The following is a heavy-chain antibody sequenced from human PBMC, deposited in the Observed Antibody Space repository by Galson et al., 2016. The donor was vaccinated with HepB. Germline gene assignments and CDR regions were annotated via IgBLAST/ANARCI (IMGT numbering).Heavy chain of an antibody. Sequence: RLFCAASGFTFSSHWMHWVRHAPGKGLVWVSRINTVGTTTTYADSVKGRFTISRDNAKNSLYLQMTSLGVEDTAVYYCARDIGSGSFHMGCCCYGMDVWGQGTTVTVSS. D-gene: IGHD3-10*01. V-gene: IGHV3-74*01. J-gene: IGHJ6*02. CDR1: GFTFSSHW. CDR3: ARDIGSGSFHMGCCCYGMDV. CDR2: INTVGTTT.